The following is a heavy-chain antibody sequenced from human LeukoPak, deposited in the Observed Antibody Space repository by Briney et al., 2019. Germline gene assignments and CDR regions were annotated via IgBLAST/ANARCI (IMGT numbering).Heavy chain of an antibody. CDR1: GFTLSSYA. J-gene: IGHJ4*02. Sequence: GGSLRLSCAASGFTLSSYAMSWVRQAPGKGLEWVSAISGSGGSTYYADSVKGRFTISRDNAKNSLYLQMNSLRAEDTAVYYCARGGGYCSGGSCYPSVAYYFDYWGQGTLVTVSS. CDR2: ISGSGGST. CDR3: ARGGGYCSGGSCYPSVAYYFDY. D-gene: IGHD2-15*01. V-gene: IGHV3-23*01.